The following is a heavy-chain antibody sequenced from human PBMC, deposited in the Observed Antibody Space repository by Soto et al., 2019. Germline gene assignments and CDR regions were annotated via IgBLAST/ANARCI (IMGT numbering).Heavy chain of an antibody. Sequence: SETLSLTCTVSGDSIRSGEQYWSWIRQPPGKGLEWIGYIYYSGSTYYNPSLKSRVTLSVDTSKNQFSLELTSVTAADTAVYFCASVDIFTVCGCMDVWGQGTTVTVSS. D-gene: IGHD3-9*01. J-gene: IGHJ6*02. CDR3: ASVDIFTVCGCMDV. CDR2: IYYSGST. V-gene: IGHV4-30-4*01. CDR1: GDSIRSGEQY.